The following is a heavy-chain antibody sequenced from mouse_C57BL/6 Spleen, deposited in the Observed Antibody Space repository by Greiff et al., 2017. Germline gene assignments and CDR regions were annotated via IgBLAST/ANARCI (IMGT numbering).Heavy chain of an antibody. D-gene: IGHD1-1*01. V-gene: IGHV1-64*01. CDR1: GYTFTSYW. Sequence: QVQLQQPGAELVKPGASVKLSCKASGYTFTSYWMHWVKQRPGQGLEWIGMIHPNSGSTNYNEKFKSKATLTVDKSSSTAYMQLSSLTSEDSAVYYCARSPYYGSSYRGYFDYWGQGTTLTVSS. CDR2: IHPNSGST. J-gene: IGHJ2*01. CDR3: ARSPYYGSSYRGYFDY.